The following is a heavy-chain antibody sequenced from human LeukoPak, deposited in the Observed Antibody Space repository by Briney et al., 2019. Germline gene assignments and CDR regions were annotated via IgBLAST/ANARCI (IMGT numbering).Heavy chain of an antibody. D-gene: IGHD6-13*01. Sequence: GGSLRLSCAASGFIFSSYGMHWVRQAPGKGLEWVAVISYDGRNTYYVDSVKGRFTISRDNSKNTLYLQMNSLRVEDTAVYYCAKGHSSTWSCFDYWGQGTLVTVSS. CDR3: AKGHSSTWSCFDY. J-gene: IGHJ4*02. CDR2: ISYDGRNT. V-gene: IGHV3-30*18. CDR1: GFIFSSYG.